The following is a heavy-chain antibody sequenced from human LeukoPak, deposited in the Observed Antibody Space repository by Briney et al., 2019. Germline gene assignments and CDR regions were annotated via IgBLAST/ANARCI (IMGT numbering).Heavy chain of an antibody. CDR3: VRHDSWNNDNWFDP. CDR1: GDSIFSSTYY. D-gene: IGHD1/OR15-1a*01. Sequence: SETLSLTCSVSGDSIFSSTYYWGWIRQPPGKGLEWVATIHFSGSTYYNPSLKSRVTISVDTSKNQFSLKLTSVTAADTAVYYCVRHDSWNNDNWFDPWGQGTLVTVSS. V-gene: IGHV4-39*01. J-gene: IGHJ5*02. CDR2: IHFSGST.